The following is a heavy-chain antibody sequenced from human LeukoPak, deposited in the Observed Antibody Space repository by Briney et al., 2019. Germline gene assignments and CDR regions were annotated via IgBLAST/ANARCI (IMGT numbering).Heavy chain of an antibody. D-gene: IGHD1-26*01. CDR1: GFTFSSYV. CDR2: ISYDGSNE. J-gene: IGHJ4*02. V-gene: IGHV3-30*04. Sequence: GGSLRLSCAASGFTFSSYVMHWVRQAPGKGLEWVAIISYDGSNEYYADSVKGRLTISRDNSKNTLYLQMNSLRVEDTAVYYCAKEVGLGGFDYWGQGTLVTVSS. CDR3: AKEVGLGGFDY.